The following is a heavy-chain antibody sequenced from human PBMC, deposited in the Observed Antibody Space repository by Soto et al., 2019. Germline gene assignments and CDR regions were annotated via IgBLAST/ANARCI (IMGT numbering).Heavy chain of an antibody. J-gene: IGHJ5*02. Sequence: GASVKVSCKASGYTFNDYYMHWVRQAPGQGLEWMGWINPNSGGTNYAQKFQGRVTLTRDTSISTAYMELSSLRSNDTAVYYCARSGGSGFGLGSSWGQGALVTVSS. CDR2: INPNSGGT. V-gene: IGHV1-2*02. D-gene: IGHD5-12*01. CDR1: GYTFNDYY. CDR3: ARSGGSGFGLGSS.